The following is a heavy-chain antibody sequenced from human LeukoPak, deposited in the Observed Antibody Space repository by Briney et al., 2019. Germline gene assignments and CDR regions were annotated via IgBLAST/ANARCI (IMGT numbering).Heavy chain of an antibody. Sequence: SETLSLTCTVSGGSISTYYWSWIRQPPGKGLEWIGYIYYSGNTDINPSLKSRITISIDTSKNQFSLKLTSVTAADTAVYYCARVGTYCFDYWGQGTLVTVSS. CDR1: GGSISTYY. CDR2: IYYSGNT. CDR3: ARVGTYCFDY. J-gene: IGHJ4*02. D-gene: IGHD2-15*01. V-gene: IGHV4-59*01.